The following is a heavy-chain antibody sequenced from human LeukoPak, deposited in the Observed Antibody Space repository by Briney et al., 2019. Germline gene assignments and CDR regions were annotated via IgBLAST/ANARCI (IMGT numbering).Heavy chain of an antibody. CDR3: ARFGVVPSYYYYYGMDV. J-gene: IGHJ6*02. V-gene: IGHV4-34*01. D-gene: IGHD3-3*01. CDR1: GGSISSYY. CDR2: INHSGST. Sequence: SETLSLTCTVSGGSISSYYWSWIRQPPGKGLEWIGEINHSGSTNYNPSLKSRVTISVDTSKNQFSLKLSSVTAADTAVYYCARFGVVPSYYYYYGMDVWGQGTTVTVSS.